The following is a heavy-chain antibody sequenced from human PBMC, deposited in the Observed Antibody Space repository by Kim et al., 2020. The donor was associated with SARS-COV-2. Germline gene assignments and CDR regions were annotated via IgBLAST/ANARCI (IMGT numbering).Heavy chain of an antibody. CDR3: ARDLKYYDILTGYYPPQGVYYYYGMDV. Sequence: GGSLRLSCAAPGFTFSSYGMHWVRQAPGKGLEWVAVIWYDGSNKYYADSVKGRFTISRDNSKNTLYLQMNSLRAEDTAVYYCARDLKYYDILTGYYPPQGVYYYYGMDVWGQGTTVTVSS. CDR2: IWYDGSNK. CDR1: GFTFSSYG. V-gene: IGHV3-33*01. D-gene: IGHD3-9*01. J-gene: IGHJ6*02.